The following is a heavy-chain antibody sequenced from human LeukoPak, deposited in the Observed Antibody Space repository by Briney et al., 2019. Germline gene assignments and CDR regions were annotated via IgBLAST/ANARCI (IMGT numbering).Heavy chain of an antibody. V-gene: IGHV5-51*01. CDR2: IYPGDSDT. CDR1: GYTFTSYW. J-gene: IGHJ4*02. Sequence: GESLKISCKASGYTFTSYWIAWVRQMPGKGLEWMGMIYPGDSDTRYSPSFQGQVTTSADKSISSAYLQWSSLKASDTATYYCARLDFGDSGSECFDYWGQGTLVTVSS. D-gene: IGHD4-17*01. CDR3: ARLDFGDSGSECFDY.